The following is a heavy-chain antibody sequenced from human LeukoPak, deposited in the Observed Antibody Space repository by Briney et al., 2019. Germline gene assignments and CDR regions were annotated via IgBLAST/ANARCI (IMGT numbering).Heavy chain of an antibody. CDR1: GGSISSYY. D-gene: IGHD3-9*01. V-gene: IGHV4-4*07. CDR3: ARGVYDILTGYYLDY. Sequence: GTLSLTCTVSGGSISSYYWSWIRQPAGKGLEWIGRIYTSGSTNYNPSLKSRVTMSVDTSKNQFSLKLSSVTAADTAVYYCARGVYDILTGYYLDYWGQGTLVTVSS. J-gene: IGHJ4*02. CDR2: IYTSGST.